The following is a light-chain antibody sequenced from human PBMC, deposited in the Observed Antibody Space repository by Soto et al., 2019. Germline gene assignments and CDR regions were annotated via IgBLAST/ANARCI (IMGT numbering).Light chain of an antibody. CDR3: SSYTSSVLV. CDR2: DVS. Sequence: QSALTQPASVSGSPGQSITISCTGTSSDVGGYNYVSWYQQHPGKAPKLMIYDVSNRPSGVSNRFSGSKSGNTASLTISGLQAEDEADYYCSSYTSSVLVFGTGTKVTVL. V-gene: IGLV2-14*01. CDR1: SSDVGGYNY. J-gene: IGLJ1*01.